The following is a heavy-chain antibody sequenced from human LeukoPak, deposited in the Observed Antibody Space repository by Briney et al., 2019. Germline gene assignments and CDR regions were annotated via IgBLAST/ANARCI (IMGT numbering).Heavy chain of an antibody. CDR2: ISDIGGSI. J-gene: IGHJ3*02. CDR3: VKRTYGGNAAFDI. D-gene: IGHD4-23*01. CDR1: EFTFSSYA. Sequence: GGSLRLSCAASEFTFSSYAMAWVRQAPGRGLEWVSSISDIGGSIYYADSVRGRFTISRDNSKNTLYLQMNSLRAEGTAVYYCVKRTYGGNAAFDIWGQGTMVPVSS. V-gene: IGHV3-23*01.